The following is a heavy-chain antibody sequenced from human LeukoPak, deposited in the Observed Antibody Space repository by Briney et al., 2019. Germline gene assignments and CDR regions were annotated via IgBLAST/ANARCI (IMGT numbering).Heavy chain of an antibody. CDR1: GYTFTRYG. V-gene: IGHV1-18*01. D-gene: IGHD3-3*01. CDR3: ARTLPPYDFWSGYYTTDYYYMDV. Sequence: ASVKVSCKASGYTFTRYGISWVRQAPGQGLEWMGWISAYNGNTNYAQKLQGRVTMTTDTSTSTAYMELRSLRSDDTAVYYCARTLPPYDFWSGYYTTDYYYMDVWGKGTTVTVSS. CDR2: ISAYNGNT. J-gene: IGHJ6*03.